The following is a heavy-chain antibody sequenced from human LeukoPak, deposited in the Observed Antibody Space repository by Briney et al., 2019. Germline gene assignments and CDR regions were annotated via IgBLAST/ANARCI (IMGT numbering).Heavy chain of an antibody. D-gene: IGHD5-18*01. J-gene: IGHJ6*02. CDR3: AKDLGYSYGYHYYYYGMDV. Sequence: GRSLRLSCAASGFTFSSYGMHWVRQAPGKGLELVAVISYDGSNKYCADSVKGRFTISRDNSKNTLYLQMNSLRAEDTAVYYCAKDLGYSYGYHYYYYGMDVWGQGTTVTVSS. V-gene: IGHV3-30*18. CDR1: GFTFSSYG. CDR2: ISYDGSNK.